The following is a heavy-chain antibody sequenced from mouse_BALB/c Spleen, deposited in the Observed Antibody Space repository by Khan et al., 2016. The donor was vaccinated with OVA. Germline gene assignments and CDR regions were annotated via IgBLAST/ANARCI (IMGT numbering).Heavy chain of an antibody. D-gene: IGHD1-1*01. J-gene: IGHJ2*01. CDR2: ISYSGGT. Sequence: VQLKESGPGLVKPSQSLSLTCTVTGYSITSGYAWNWIRQFPGNKLEWMGYISYSGGTSYNPSLKSRISITRDTSKNQFFLQLNSVTTEDTATNYCARGNYYGYYWEYWGKGTTRTGSS. V-gene: IGHV3-2*02. CDR3: ARGNYYGYYWEY. CDR1: GYSITSGYA.